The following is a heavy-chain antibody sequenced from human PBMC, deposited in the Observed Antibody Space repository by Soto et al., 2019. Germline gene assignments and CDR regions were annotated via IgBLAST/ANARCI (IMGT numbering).Heavy chain of an antibody. D-gene: IGHD3-3*01. CDR1: GHTFTGYY. Sequence: ASVKVSGKASGHTFTGYYMQWLRQAPGQGSQWMGWINPNRGGTNDAYKLPGWVTLAMDKXISTAYMELSRLRSDDTGVYYCARDYSYITVVGVVTSLGGMDVWGQGATVTVSS. V-gene: IGHV1-2*04. CDR2: INPNRGGT. J-gene: IGHJ6*02. CDR3: ARDYSYITVVGVVTSLGGMDV.